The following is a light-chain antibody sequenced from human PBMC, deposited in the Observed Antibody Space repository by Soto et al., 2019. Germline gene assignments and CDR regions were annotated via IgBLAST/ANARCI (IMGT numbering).Light chain of an antibody. CDR2: RAS. Sequence: VLMTQSPLSLPVTLGQPASISCRSSQSLVYSDGNSYLSWFQQRPGQSPRRLIYRASNRDSGVPDRFSGSGSGTDFTLKISRVDVEDVGVYYCMQGKYWPPITFGQGSRLEIK. CDR1: QSLVYSDGNSY. J-gene: IGKJ5*01. CDR3: MQGKYWPPIT. V-gene: IGKV2-30*01.